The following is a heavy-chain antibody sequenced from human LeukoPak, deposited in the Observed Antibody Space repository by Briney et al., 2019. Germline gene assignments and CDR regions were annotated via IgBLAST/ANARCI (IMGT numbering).Heavy chain of an antibody. CDR2: IYYSGST. V-gene: IGHV4-39*01. CDR3: ARGYSGYDPFDY. Sequence: SETLSLTCSVSGGSISSSSYYWGWIRQPPGKGLEWIGSIYYSGSTYYNPSLKSRVTISVDTSKNQFSLKLSSVTAADTAVYYCARGYSGYDPFDYWGQGTLVTVSS. D-gene: IGHD5-12*01. CDR1: GGSISSSSYY. J-gene: IGHJ4*02.